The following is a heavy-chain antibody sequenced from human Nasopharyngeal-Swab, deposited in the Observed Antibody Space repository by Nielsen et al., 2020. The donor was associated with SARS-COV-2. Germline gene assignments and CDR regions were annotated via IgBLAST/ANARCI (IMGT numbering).Heavy chain of an antibody. CDR2: INHSGRT. V-gene: IGHV4-34*01. CDR1: VGSFSGYY. D-gene: IGHD1-26*01. Sequence: SETLSLTCAVYVGSFSGYYWTWIRQPPGEGLEWIGEINHSGRTKYNPSLKSRVTISVDTSKKQFSLKLTSVTAADTAVYYCARAGGMGATTLYYFDYWGQGSLVTVSS. J-gene: IGHJ4*02. CDR3: ARAGGMGATTLYYFDY.